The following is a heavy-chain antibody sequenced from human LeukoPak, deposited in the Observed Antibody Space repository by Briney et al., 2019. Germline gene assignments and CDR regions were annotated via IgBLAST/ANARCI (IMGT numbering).Heavy chain of an antibody. CDR1: RFTICTNI. V-gene: IGHV3-7*01. D-gene: IGHD3-3*01. J-gene: IGHJ4*02. CDR3: ARSFEWPGILNY. Sequence: GGTLSLSCAASRFTICTNIMIRHPHSPGKELEGVANTKADGRDKYYVDSVKGRFTISRDNDKNSLYLQMNSLRDEDTAVYYCARSFEWPGILNYWGQGTLVTVSS. CDR2: TKADGRDK.